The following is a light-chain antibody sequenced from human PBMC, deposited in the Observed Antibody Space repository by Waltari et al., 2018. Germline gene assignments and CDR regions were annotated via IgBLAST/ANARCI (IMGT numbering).Light chain of an antibody. Sequence: AIRLTQSPSSIAASTGDRVTITCRASQGVGSYLAWYQQKSGRAPKLLLYASSSLEAEVPSRFGGRGSGTDFTLTISCLQSEDFASYFCQQYYSYPVTFGQGTRV. J-gene: IGKJ1*01. V-gene: IGKV1-8*01. CDR2: ASS. CDR1: QGVGSY. CDR3: QQYYSYPVT.